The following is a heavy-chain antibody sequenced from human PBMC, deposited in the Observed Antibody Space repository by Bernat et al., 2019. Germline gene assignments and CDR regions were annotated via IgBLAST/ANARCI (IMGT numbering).Heavy chain of an antibody. V-gene: IGHV1-69*01. CDR1: GGTFSSYA. J-gene: IGHJ4*02. D-gene: IGHD3-22*01. CDR3: AREATRYYYDSSGCFDY. Sequence: QVQLVQSGAEVKKPGSSVKVSCKASGGTFSSYAISWVRQAPGQGLEWIGGIIPIFGTANYAQKFKGRVTITADESTSTAYMELSSLRSEDTAVYYCAREATRYYYDSSGCFDYCGQGTLVTVSS. CDR2: IIPIFGTA.